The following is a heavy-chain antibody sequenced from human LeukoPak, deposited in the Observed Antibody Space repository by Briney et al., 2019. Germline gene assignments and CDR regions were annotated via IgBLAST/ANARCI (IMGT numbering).Heavy chain of an antibody. J-gene: IGHJ4*02. CDR2: ISGSGGST. Sequence: GGSLRLSCAASGFTFSSYAMSWVRQAPGKGLEWVSAISGSGGSTYYADSVKGRFTISRGNSKNTLYLQMNSLRAEDTAVYYCAKDPSGSYYLFGYWGQGTLVTVSS. CDR1: GFTFSSYA. D-gene: IGHD1-26*01. V-gene: IGHV3-23*01. CDR3: AKDPSGSYYLFGY.